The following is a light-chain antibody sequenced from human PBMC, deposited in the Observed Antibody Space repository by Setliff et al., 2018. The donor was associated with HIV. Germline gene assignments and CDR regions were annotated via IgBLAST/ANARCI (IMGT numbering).Light chain of an antibody. CDR2: AVS. Sequence: QSVLTQPASVSGSPGQSITISCTGTSSDVVDYNYVSWYQQYPGKAPKLMIYAVSNRPSGVSNRFSGPKSGNTASLTISGLQAEDEADYYCSSYTSSSTLFGGGTKVTVL. V-gene: IGLV2-14*03. CDR1: SSDVVDYNY. CDR3: SSYTSSSTL. J-gene: IGLJ2*01.